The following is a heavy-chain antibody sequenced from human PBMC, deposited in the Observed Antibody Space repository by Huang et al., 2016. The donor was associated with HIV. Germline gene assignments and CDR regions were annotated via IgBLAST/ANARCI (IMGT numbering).Heavy chain of an antibody. CDR3: ARLGEAAGT. V-gene: IGHV4-39*01. D-gene: IGHD6-13*01. Sequence: QLQLQESGPGLVKPSETLSLTCTVAGGSISNSNYYWGWIRQPPGKGLEGIGNIYYSGNTYKSPSLEGRATISMETSKNQFSLNLGSVTAADTAVYFCARLGEAAGTWGQGTLVTVSS. J-gene: IGHJ4*02. CDR1: GGSISNSNYY. CDR2: IYYSGNT.